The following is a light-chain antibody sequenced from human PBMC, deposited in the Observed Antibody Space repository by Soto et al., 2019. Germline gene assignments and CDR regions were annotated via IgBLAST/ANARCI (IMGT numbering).Light chain of an antibody. V-gene: IGLV2-14*01. CDR3: SSYTSSSTSWV. CDR1: SSDVGGYNY. Sequence: QSALTQPASVSGSPGQSITISCTGTSSDVGGYNYVSWYQQHPGKAPKLMIYDVSNRPSGVSNRFSGSKSGNTATLTISGLNAEDEADYYCSSYTSSSTSWVFGGGTKVTVL. CDR2: DVS. J-gene: IGLJ3*02.